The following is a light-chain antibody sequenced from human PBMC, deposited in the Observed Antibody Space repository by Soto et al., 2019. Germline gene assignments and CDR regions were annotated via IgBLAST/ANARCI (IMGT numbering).Light chain of an antibody. Sequence: DIQMTQSPSSVSASVGDRLTSTCRASRDISNSLAWYQQTPGKAPKLLLRGASSLHRGVPSRFSGGGAGTEFTLPISSLQPEDFATYYCQQTSAFPRTFGQGTKVDVK. J-gene: IGKJ2*01. CDR3: QQTSAFPRT. V-gene: IGKV1-12*01. CDR2: GAS. CDR1: RDISNS.